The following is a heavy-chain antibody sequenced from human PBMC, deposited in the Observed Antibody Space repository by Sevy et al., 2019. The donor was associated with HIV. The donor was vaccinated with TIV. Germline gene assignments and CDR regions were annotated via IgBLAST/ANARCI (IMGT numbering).Heavy chain of an antibody. Sequence: GGSLRLSCEVPASTFSSYAMSWVRQAPGKGLEWVSAISRVGDNTYYADSVKGRFTISRDNSKNTLYLQMNSLRGDDTAVYYCAKQPDYWGRATLVTVSS. CDR2: ISRVGDNT. J-gene: IGHJ4*02. CDR3: AKQPDY. V-gene: IGHV3-23*01. CDR1: ASTFSSYA.